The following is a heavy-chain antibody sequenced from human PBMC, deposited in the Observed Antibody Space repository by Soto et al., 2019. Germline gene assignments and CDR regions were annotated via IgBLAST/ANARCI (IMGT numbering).Heavy chain of an antibody. D-gene: IGHD6-19*01. V-gene: IGHV1-69*13. CDR1: GGTFNSYA. CDR3: ARGALRTAVATRTDAFDI. CDR2: IIPIFGTA. Sequence: ASVKVSCKASGGTFNSYAISWVRQAPGQGLEWMGGIIPIFGTANYAQKFQGRVTITADESTSTAYMELSSLRSEDTAVYYCARGALRTAVATRTDAFDIWGQGTMVTVSS. J-gene: IGHJ3*02.